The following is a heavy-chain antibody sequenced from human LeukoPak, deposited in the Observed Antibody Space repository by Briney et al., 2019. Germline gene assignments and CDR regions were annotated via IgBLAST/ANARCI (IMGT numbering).Heavy chain of an antibody. CDR1: GFSFYDYA. D-gene: IGHD1-26*01. J-gene: IGHJ6*03. CDR2: INWNSGSI. Sequence: SGGSLRLSCAASGFSFYDYAMHWVRQAPGKGLEWVSGINWNSGSIDYAESVKGRFTTSRDNAKNSLYLQMNSLRAEDTALYYCARLGSRELLGYYYYYMDVWGKGTTVTISS. V-gene: IGHV3-9*01. CDR3: ARLGSRELLGYYYYYMDV.